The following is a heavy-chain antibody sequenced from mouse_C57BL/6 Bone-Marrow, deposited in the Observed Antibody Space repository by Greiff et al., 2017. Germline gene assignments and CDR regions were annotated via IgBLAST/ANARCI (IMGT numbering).Heavy chain of an antibody. CDR1: GYTFTSYG. D-gene: IGHD6-1*01. Sequence: VQLQQSGAELARPGASVKLSCKASGYTFTSYGISWVKQRTGQGLEWIGEIFPGSGNTYYNEKFKGKATLTADKSSSTAYMELRSLTAEDSAVYCCAKTGSPDMDYWGQGTSVTVSS. J-gene: IGHJ4*01. V-gene: IGHV1-81*01. CDR2: IFPGSGNT. CDR3: AKTGSPDMDY.